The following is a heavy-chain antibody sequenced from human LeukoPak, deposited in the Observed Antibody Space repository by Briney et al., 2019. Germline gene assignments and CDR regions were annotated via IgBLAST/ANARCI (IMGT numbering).Heavy chain of an antibody. Sequence: GGSLRLSCAASGFTFSSYAMSWVRQAPGKGLEWVSAISGSGGSTYYADSVKGRFTISRDNSKNTLYLQMNSLRAEDTAVYYGSEDGRGTAYYDFWSGYYTPADYWGQGTLVTVSS. V-gene: IGHV3-23*01. J-gene: IGHJ4*02. CDR2: ISGSGGST. CDR1: GFTFSSYA. D-gene: IGHD3-3*01. CDR3: SEDGRGTAYYDFWSGYYTPADY.